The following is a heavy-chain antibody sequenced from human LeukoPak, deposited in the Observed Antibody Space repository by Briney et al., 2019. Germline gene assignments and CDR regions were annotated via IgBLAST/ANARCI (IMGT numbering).Heavy chain of an antibody. CDR2: INPSGGST. D-gene: IGHD2-2*01. CDR1: GYSFTSYY. Sequence: GESLKISCKGSGYSFTSYYMHWVRQAPGQGLEWMGIINPSGGSTSYAQKFQGRVTMTRDTSTSTVYMELSSLRSEDTAVYYCAREVVVVPAASDYYYYYGMDVWGQGTTVTVSS. CDR3: AREVVVVPAASDYYYYYGMDV. J-gene: IGHJ6*02. V-gene: IGHV1-46*01.